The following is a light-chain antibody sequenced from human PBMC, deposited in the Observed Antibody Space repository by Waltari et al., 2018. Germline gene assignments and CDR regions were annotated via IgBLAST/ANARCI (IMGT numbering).Light chain of an antibody. CDR3: QQHFSTFIS. CDR1: QSVSSH. V-gene: IGKV3-15*01. J-gene: IGKJ5*01. CDR2: GAS. Sequence: EVLMTQSRATLSVSPGERATLSCRARQSVSSHLAWYQQKPGQAPRLLIYGASTRATGIPARFTGSGSGTEFTLSTSSLQSEDIAVYYCQQHFSTFISFGQGTRLEI.